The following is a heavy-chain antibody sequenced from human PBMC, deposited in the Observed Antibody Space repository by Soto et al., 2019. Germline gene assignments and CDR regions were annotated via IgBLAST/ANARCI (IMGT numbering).Heavy chain of an antibody. D-gene: IGHD6-19*01. CDR3: ERPKGTYSSGYYYFDF. V-gene: IGHV1-69*01. CDR2: IIPLFGTA. Sequence: QVQLEQSGAEVKQPGSSVKVSCKTSGGTFSTYAINWVRQAPGQGLEWMGAIIPLFGTADYSQKFQGRVTITADESTSTAYMELSSLRSDDTAVYFCERPKGTYSSGYYYFDFWGQGTLVTVSS. J-gene: IGHJ4*02. CDR1: GGTFSTYA.